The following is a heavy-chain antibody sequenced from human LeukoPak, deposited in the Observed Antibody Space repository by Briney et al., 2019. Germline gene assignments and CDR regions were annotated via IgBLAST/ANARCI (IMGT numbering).Heavy chain of an antibody. J-gene: IGHJ3*02. D-gene: IGHD6-6*01. CDR1: GFTFSSYG. V-gene: IGHV3-30*02. CDR2: IRYDGSNK. CDR3: AKDEYSRRGAFDI. Sequence: GGSLRLSCAASGFTFSSYGMHWVRQAPGKGLEWVAFIRYDGSNKYYADSVKGRFTISRDNSKNTLYLQMNSLRAEDTAVYYCAKDEYSRRGAFDIWGQGTMVTVSS.